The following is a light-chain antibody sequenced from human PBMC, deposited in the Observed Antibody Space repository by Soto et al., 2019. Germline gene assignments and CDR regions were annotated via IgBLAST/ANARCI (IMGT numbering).Light chain of an antibody. CDR3: QQYFDWPPMT. V-gene: IGKV3-15*01. CDR1: ETVATN. CDR2: GAS. Sequence: EVVMTQSPATLSVSPGERATLSCRASETVATNLAWYQQKPGQAPRLLISGASTRAAGISDRFRGSGSVTEFTLTSSSLRSEDSAIYYCQQYFDWPPMTFGQGTKVEI. J-gene: IGKJ1*01.